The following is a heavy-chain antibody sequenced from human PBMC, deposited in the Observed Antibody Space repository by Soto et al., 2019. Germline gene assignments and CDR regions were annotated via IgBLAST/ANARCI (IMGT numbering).Heavy chain of an antibody. J-gene: IGHJ6*02. Sequence: QVQLVQSGAEVKKPGSSVKVSCKSSGGTFSNYGFSWVRQAPGQGLECMGVIVPIFGAEHPQKFQGRVTITADESTNPVFVVLRGLGSEDTAVYYCARGGSDYEGSGYYQGHVWGQGTTVTVSS. CDR3: ARGGSDYEGSGYYQGHV. CDR1: GGTFSNYG. D-gene: IGHD3-22*01. V-gene: IGHV1-69*12. CDR2: IVPIFGA.